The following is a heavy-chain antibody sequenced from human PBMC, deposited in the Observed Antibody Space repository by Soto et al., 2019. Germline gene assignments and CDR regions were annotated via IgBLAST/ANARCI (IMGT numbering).Heavy chain of an antibody. V-gene: IGHV1-8*01. D-gene: IGHD6-13*01. CDR2: MNPNSGNT. CDR3: ARERSAAGTGWFDP. Sequence: ASVKVSCKASGYTFTGYDINWVRQATGQGLEWMGWMNPNSGNTGYAQKFQGRVTMTRNTSISTAYMELSSLRSEDTAVYYCARERSAAGTGWFDPWGQGTLVTVSS. CDR1: GYTFTGYD. J-gene: IGHJ5*02.